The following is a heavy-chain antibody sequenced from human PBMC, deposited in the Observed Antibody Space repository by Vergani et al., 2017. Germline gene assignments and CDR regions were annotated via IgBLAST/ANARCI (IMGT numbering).Heavy chain of an antibody. CDR1: GGSFSGYY. V-gene: IGHV4-34*01. J-gene: IGHJ5*02. CDR3: ARGHAYYDYVWGSYRDWFDA. Sequence: HVQLQQWGAGLLKTSETLSPTCAVYGGSFSGYYSSWIRQPPGKGREWFGEINHSGSTNYNTSLKSRVTISVDTSKNKFSLKLSSVTAADTAVYYCARGHAYYDYVWGSYRDWFDAWGQGTLVTVSS. CDR2: INHSGST. D-gene: IGHD3-16*02.